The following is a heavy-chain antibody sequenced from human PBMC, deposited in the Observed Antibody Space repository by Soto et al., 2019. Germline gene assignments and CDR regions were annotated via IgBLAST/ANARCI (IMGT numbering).Heavy chain of an antibody. J-gene: IGHJ6*02. Sequence: QVQLVQSGDEVRKPGSSVKVSCKASGYIFVNYGIAWVRQAPGQGLEWMGWISPYSGNTHYASKVQGRLTMTTDTSMSTVYMDMGSLTSDDTAVYYCERVDNYVPPAPPDVWGQGTTVTVSS. CDR1: GYIFVNYG. CDR3: ERVDNYVPPAPPDV. CDR2: ISPYSGNT. D-gene: IGHD3-16*01. V-gene: IGHV1-18*01.